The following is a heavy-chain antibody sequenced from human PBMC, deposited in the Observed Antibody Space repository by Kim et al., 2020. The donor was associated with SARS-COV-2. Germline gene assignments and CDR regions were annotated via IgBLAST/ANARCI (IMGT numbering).Heavy chain of an antibody. J-gene: IGHJ6*03. CDR1: GYTFTSYY. CDR2: INPSGGST. V-gene: IGHV1-46*01. Sequence: ASVKVSCKSSGYTFTSYYMHWVRQAPGQGLEWMGIINPSGGSTSYAQKFQGRVTMTRDTSTSTVYMELSSLRSEDTAVYYCARDRAGPYCSSTSCYTGGYYYMDVWGKGTTVTVSS. D-gene: IGHD2-2*02. CDR3: ARDRAGPYCSSTSCYTGGYYYMDV.